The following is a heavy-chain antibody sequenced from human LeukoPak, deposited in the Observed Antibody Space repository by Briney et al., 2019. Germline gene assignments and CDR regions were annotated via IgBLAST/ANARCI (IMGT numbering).Heavy chain of an antibody. Sequence: ASVKVSCKASGYTFTGYYMHWVRQAPGQGLEWMGWINRNSGGTNYAQKFQGRVTMTRDTSISTAYMELSRLRSDDTAVYYCARATGYSSGWYLVDYWGQGTLVTVSS. CDR1: GYTFTGYY. V-gene: IGHV1-2*02. CDR3: ARATGYSSGWYLVDY. J-gene: IGHJ4*02. D-gene: IGHD6-19*01. CDR2: INRNSGGT.